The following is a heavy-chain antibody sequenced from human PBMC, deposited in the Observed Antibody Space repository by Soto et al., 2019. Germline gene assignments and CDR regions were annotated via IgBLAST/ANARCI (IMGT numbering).Heavy chain of an antibody. J-gene: IGHJ4*01. D-gene: IGHD2-15*01. CDR1: GFTVSSNY. CDR3: ALVVAATPFDY. V-gene: IGHV3-53*01. Sequence: EVQLVESGGGLIQPGGSLRLSCAASGFTVSSNYMSWVRQAPGKGLEWGSVIYSGGSTYYEDSVKGRFTISRDNSKNTLYLQMNSLRAEDTAVYYCALVVAATPFDYWGHGTLVTVSS. CDR2: IYSGGST.